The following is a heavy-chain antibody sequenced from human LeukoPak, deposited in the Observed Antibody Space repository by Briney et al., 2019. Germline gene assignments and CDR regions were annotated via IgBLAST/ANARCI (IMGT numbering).Heavy chain of an antibody. J-gene: IGHJ3*02. Sequence: SQTLSLTCTVSGGSISSGGYYWSWIRQHPGKGLEWIGYIYYSGSTYYNPSLKSRVTISVDTSKNQFSLKLSSVTDADTAVYYCARARQQLVHDAFDIWGQGTMVTVSS. CDR2: IYYSGST. CDR3: ARARQQLVHDAFDI. D-gene: IGHD6-13*01. V-gene: IGHV4-31*03. CDR1: GGSISSGGYY.